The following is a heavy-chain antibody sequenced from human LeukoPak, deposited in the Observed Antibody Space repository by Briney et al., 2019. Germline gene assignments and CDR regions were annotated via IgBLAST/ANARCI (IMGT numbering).Heavy chain of an antibody. CDR3: ARRGKYQLLGQGWFDP. CDR2: IYYSGST. CDR1: GGSISSSSYY. D-gene: IGHD2-2*01. Sequence: SETLSLTCTVSGGSISSSSYYWGWIRQPPGKGLEWIGSIYYSGSTYYNPPLKSRVTISVDTSKNQFSLKLSSVTAADTAVYYCARRGKYQLLGQGWFDPWGQGTLVTVSS. J-gene: IGHJ5*02. V-gene: IGHV4-39*01.